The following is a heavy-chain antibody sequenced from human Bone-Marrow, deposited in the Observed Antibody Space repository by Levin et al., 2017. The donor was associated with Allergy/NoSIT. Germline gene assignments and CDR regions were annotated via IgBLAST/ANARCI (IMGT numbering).Heavy chain of an antibody. CDR2: ISGGDGRS. V-gene: IGHV3-23*01. J-gene: IGHJ4*02. Sequence: GGSLRLSCGTSGFTLSTYAMAWVRQAPGKGLEWVSSISGGDGRSYYTGSVKGRFAISRDNSRNTLYLDMKSLRAEDTAIYYCARIRATPDLHFDIWGQGALVTVSS. D-gene: IGHD2-15*01. CDR1: GFTLSTYA. CDR3: ARIRATPDLHFDI.